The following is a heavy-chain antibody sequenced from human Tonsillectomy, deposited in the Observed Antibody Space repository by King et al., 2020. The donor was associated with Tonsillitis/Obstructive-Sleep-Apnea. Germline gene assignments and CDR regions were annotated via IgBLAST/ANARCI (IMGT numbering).Heavy chain of an antibody. CDR3: ARDSLVYCTSASCWYWFDP. D-gene: IGHD2-2*01. Sequence: QLVQSGAEVKKPGASVKVACRASGYTFISYGINWVRQAPGQGLEWMGWISTYNGNTIYAQKFQGRVTMTTDTSTSTAYMELRSLRSDDTAVYYCARDSLVYCTSASCWYWFDPWGQGTLVTVSS. V-gene: IGHV1-18*01. CDR2: ISTYNGNT. J-gene: IGHJ5*02. CDR1: GYTFISYG.